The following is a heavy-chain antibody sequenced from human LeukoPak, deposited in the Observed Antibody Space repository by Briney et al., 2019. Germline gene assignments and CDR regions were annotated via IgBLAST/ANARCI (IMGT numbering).Heavy chain of an antibody. Sequence: SETLSLTCTVSGVSISSASYYWSWIRQPAGKGLEWIGRIHTSGNTNYNPSLKSRVTISIDTSMNQISLILSSVTAADTAVYFCARGQSGVRGANVPNLMGFDPWGQGTLVIVSS. CDR2: IHTSGNT. CDR1: GVSISSASYY. V-gene: IGHV4-61*02. J-gene: IGHJ5*02. CDR3: ARGQSGVRGANVPNLMGFDP. D-gene: IGHD3-10*01.